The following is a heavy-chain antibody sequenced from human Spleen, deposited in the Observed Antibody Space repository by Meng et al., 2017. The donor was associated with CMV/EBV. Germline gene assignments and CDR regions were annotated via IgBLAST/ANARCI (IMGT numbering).Heavy chain of an antibody. D-gene: IGHD3-3*01. Sequence: GGSLRLSCALSEFTFSNYPMSWVRQAPGKGLEWMDTIKKDGSERYYVDAVKGRFTISRDNAENSLFLQMNSLRAEDTAMYYCARDGMWSGPFDFWGQGALVTVSS. CDR2: IKKDGSER. CDR3: ARDGMWSGPFDF. J-gene: IGHJ4*02. CDR1: EFTFSNYP. V-gene: IGHV3-7*01.